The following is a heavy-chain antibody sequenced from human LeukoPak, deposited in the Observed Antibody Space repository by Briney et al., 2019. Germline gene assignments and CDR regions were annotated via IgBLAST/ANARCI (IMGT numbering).Heavy chain of an antibody. V-gene: IGHV1-69*01. CDR2: IIPIFGTA. D-gene: IGHD2-2*01. CDR1: GGTFSSYA. J-gene: IGHJ4*02. Sequence: SVKVSCKASGGTFSSYAISWVRQAPGQGLEWMGGIIPIFGTANYAQKFQGRVTITADESTSTAYMGLSSLRSEDTAVYYCASSGQLTHFDYWGQGTLVTVSS. CDR3: ASSGQLTHFDY.